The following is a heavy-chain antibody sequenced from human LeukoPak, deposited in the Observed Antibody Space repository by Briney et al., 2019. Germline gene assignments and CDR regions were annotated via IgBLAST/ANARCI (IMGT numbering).Heavy chain of an antibody. CDR3: ARDSVSWWELQSFDY. CDR2: ISYDGSNK. D-gene: IGHD1-26*01. Sequence: GGSLRLSCAASGFTFSSYSMNWVRQAPGKGLEWVAVISYDGSNKYYADSVKGRFTISRDNSKNTLYLQMNSLRAEDTAVYYCARDSVSWWELQSFDYWGQGTLVTVSS. J-gene: IGHJ4*02. V-gene: IGHV3-30*03. CDR1: GFTFSSYS.